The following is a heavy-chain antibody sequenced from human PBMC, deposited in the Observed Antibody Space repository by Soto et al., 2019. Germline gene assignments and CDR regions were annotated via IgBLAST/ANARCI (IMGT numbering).Heavy chain of an antibody. CDR1: GYTFTSYD. D-gene: IGHD2-21*01. V-gene: IGHV1-8*01. CDR2: MNPNSGNT. Sequence: ASVRVSCKASGYTFTSYDINWVRQATGQGLEWMGWMNPNSGNTGYTQKFQGRVTMTRNTSTNTAYMELSSLRSEDTAVYYCAAEIYSGGKCCQFDHWGQGTLVTVSS. CDR3: AAEIYSGGKCCQFDH. J-gene: IGHJ4*02.